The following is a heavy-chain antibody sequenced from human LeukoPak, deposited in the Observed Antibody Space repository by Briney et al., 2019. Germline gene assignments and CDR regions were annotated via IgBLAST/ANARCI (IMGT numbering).Heavy chain of an antibody. V-gene: IGHV3-21*01. J-gene: IGHJ6*03. CDR1: GFTFSSYS. Sequence: GGSLRLSCAASGFTFSSYSMNWVRQAPGKGLEWVSSISSSSSYIYYADSVKGRFTISRDNAKNSLYQQMNSLRAEDTAVYYCARDGKYYDFWSGYYIYYYYYYMDVWGKGTTVTVSS. CDR3: ARDGKYYDFWSGYYIYYYYYYMDV. CDR2: ISSSSSYI. D-gene: IGHD3-3*01.